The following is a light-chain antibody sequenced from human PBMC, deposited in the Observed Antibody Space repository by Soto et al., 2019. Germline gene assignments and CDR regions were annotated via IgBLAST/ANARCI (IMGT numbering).Light chain of an antibody. CDR3: QQYKNWPLT. V-gene: IGKV3D-15*01. CDR1: QSVSSN. CDR2: GAS. Sequence: EIVMTQSPATLSVSPGESATLSCRASQSVSSNLAWYQQKPGQTPRLLIHGASTRATRIPGRFSGSGSGTEFTLTISSLQSEDFAVYYCQQYKNWPLTFSGGTKVEIK. J-gene: IGKJ4*01.